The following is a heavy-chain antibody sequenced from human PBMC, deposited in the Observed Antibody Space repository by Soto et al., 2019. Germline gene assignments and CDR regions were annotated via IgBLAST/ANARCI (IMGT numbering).Heavy chain of an antibody. Sequence: EVQLLESGGGLVQPGGSLRLSCAASGFTFSSYAISWVRQAPGKGLEWISAVSGSGGSTYYADSVKGRFTISRDNSKDPLYLQMNNLRAEDTAVYYCAKPPDYNWNDYWGQGTLVTVSS. V-gene: IGHV3-23*01. CDR1: GFTFSSYA. D-gene: IGHD1-20*01. CDR3: AKPPDYNWNDY. J-gene: IGHJ4*02. CDR2: VSGSGGST.